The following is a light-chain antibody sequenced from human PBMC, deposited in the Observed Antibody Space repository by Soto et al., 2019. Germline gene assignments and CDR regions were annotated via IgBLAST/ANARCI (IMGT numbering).Light chain of an antibody. CDR3: QQSYSTLT. CDR1: QSISNY. Sequence: DIQMTQSPSSLSASVGDRVTITCRASQSISNYLNWYRQKPGKAPKLLIYAASSLQSGVPSRFSGSGSGTDFTLTISSLQPEDFATYYCQQSYSTLTFGPGTKVDIK. CDR2: AAS. V-gene: IGKV1-39*01. J-gene: IGKJ3*01.